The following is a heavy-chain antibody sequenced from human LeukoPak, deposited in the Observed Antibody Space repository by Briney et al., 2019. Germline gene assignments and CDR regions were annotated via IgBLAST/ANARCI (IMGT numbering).Heavy chain of an antibody. Sequence: SETLSLTCAVYGGSFSGYYWNWIRQPPGKGLEWIGEINHSGSTNYNPSLKSRVTISVDTSKNQFSLKLSSVTAADTAVYYCARDGIYDYVWGSYRPEPIDYWGQGTLVTVSS. D-gene: IGHD3-16*02. CDR2: INHSGST. CDR3: ARDGIYDYVWGSYRPEPIDY. CDR1: GGSFSGYY. J-gene: IGHJ4*02. V-gene: IGHV4-34*01.